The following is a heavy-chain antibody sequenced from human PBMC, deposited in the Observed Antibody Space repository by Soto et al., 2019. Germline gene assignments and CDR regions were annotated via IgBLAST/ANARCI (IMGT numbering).Heavy chain of an antibody. V-gene: IGHV4-38-2*01. CDR1: GYSIVSGYY. CDR3: ASSSLYGMDV. CDR2: IYHSGST. J-gene: IGHJ6*02. Sequence: PSETLSLTCAVPGYSIVSGYYWGVIRQPPGKGLEWIGSIYHSGSTYYNPSLKSRVTISVDTSKNQFSLKVGSVTAADTAVYYCASSSLYGMDVWGQGTTVTVSS.